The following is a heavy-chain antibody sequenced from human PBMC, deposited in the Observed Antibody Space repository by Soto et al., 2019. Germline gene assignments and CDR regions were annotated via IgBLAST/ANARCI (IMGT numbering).Heavy chain of an antibody. D-gene: IGHD3-9*01. CDR1: GFTFSSYA. Sequence: EVQLLESGGGLVQPGGSLRLSCAASGFTFSSYAMSWVRQAPGKGLEWVSAISGSGGSTYYADSVKGRFTISRDNSKNTLYQQMNSVSAEDTAVSYCAKDGNPIPYLTGYYRLSWFDPLGEGTLVTVSS. CDR2: ISGSGGST. J-gene: IGHJ5*02. CDR3: AKDGNPIPYLTGYYRLSWFDP. V-gene: IGHV3-23*01.